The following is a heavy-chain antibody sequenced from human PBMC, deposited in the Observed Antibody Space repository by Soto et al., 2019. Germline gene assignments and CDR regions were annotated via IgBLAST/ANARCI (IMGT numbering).Heavy chain of an antibody. Sequence: QVQLVESGGGVVQPGRSLRLSCAASGFTFSSYAMHWVRQAPGKGLEWVAVISYDGSNKYYADSVKGRFTISRDNSKNTLYLQMNSLRAEDTAVYYCARTQRSVEWELPYYFDYWGQGTLVTVSS. CDR2: ISYDGSNK. V-gene: IGHV3-30-3*01. CDR1: GFTFSSYA. CDR3: ARTQRSVEWELPYYFDY. D-gene: IGHD1-26*01. J-gene: IGHJ4*02.